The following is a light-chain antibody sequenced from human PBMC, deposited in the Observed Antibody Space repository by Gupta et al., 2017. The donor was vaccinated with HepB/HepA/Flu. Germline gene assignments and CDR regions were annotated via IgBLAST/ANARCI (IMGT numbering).Light chain of an antibody. CDR1: QRVSSY. Sequence: EIVFSHSPATLSLSPGERATLSCRASQRVSSYLAWYQQKPAQAPRLLIYDASNRATGIPARFSGSGSGTDFTLTISSLEPEDFAVYYCQQRSNWRLTFGGGTKVEIK. CDR3: QQRSNWRLT. J-gene: IGKJ4*01. V-gene: IGKV3-11*01. CDR2: DAS.